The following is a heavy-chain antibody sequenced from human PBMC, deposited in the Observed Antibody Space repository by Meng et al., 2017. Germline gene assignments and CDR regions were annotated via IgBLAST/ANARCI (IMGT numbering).Heavy chain of an antibody. CDR1: GYTFTGYY. Sequence: ASVKVSCKASGYTFTGYYMHWVRQAPGQGLEWMGWINPNSGGTNYAQKFQGRVTMTRDTSISTAYMELSRLRSGDTAVYYCAREGDIVVVPAAKAYDYWGQGTLVTVSS. V-gene: IGHV1-2*02. D-gene: IGHD2-2*01. CDR3: AREGDIVVVPAAKAYDY. CDR2: INPNSGGT. J-gene: IGHJ4*02.